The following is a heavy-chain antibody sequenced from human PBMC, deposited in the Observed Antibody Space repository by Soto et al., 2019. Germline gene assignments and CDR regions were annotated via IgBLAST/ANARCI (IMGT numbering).Heavy chain of an antibody. CDR3: AHRPRGYPYYFDY. Sequence: QITLKESGPTLVKPTQALTLTCTFSGFSLSTRGVAVGWFRQPPGKALQWLALTYWDEGKWYSPCLKSRLTITDETSKNQVVLTMTNMDPVDTATYYCAHRPRGYPYYFDYWGQGTLVTVSS. D-gene: IGHD5-12*01. CDR1: GFSLSTRGVA. J-gene: IGHJ4*02. CDR2: TYWDEGK. V-gene: IGHV2-5*02.